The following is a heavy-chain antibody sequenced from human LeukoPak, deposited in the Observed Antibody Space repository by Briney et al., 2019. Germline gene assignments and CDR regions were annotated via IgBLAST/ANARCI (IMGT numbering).Heavy chain of an antibody. Sequence: SETLSLTCTVSGGSISSSSYYWGWIRQPPGKGLEWIGYIYYSGSTNYNPSLKSRVTISVDTSKNQFSLKLSSVTAADTAVYYCARDLGMDVWGKGTTVTVSS. J-gene: IGHJ6*04. CDR2: IYYSGST. CDR3: ARDLGMDV. V-gene: IGHV4-61*01. CDR1: GGSISSSSYY.